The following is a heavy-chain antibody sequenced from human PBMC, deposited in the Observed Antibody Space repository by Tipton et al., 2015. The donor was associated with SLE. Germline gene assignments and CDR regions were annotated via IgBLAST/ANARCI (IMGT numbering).Heavy chain of an antibody. CDR1: GFTFGDYV. Sequence: SLRLSCSTSGFTFGDYVMSWVRQAPGKGLEWVGFVRSKDYGGTTDYAASVKGRFTISRDESKSIAYLQMNSLKTEDSALYFCTNSQDFGAYHGALDSWGQGTLVIVSA. J-gene: IGHJ3*02. D-gene: IGHD4-17*01. CDR2: VRSKDYGGTT. V-gene: IGHV3-49*04. CDR3: TNSQDFGAYHGALDS.